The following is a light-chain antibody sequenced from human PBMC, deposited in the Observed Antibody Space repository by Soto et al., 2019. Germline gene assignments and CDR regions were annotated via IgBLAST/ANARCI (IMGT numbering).Light chain of an antibody. J-gene: IGKJ1*01. Sequence: DIQMTQSPSSLSASVGDTVTITCRASQGINNYLAWFQPRPGKVPKLLIYAASTLQSGVPSRFRGSRSGTDFTLTISSLQPEDVATFYCQNYDSVPRTFGQGTKVEIK. CDR2: AAS. V-gene: IGKV1-27*01. CDR3: QNYDSVPRT. CDR1: QGINNY.